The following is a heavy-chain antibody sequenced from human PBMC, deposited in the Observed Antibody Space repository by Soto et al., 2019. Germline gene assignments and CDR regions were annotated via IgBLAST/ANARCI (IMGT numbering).Heavy chain of an antibody. CDR2: IWYDGSNE. V-gene: IGHV3-33*01. CDR1: GFTFRNYA. D-gene: IGHD3-3*01. J-gene: IGHJ5*02. CDR3: ARDGYDFWTGYWFDL. Sequence: QVPLVESGGGVVQPGRSLRLSCGSSGFTFRNYALHWVRQAPGKGLEWVALIWYDGSNEFYADSVKGRFTISRDNSKSTLFLQMNSLRAEDTAVYYCARDGYDFWTGYWFDLWGQGTPVTVSS.